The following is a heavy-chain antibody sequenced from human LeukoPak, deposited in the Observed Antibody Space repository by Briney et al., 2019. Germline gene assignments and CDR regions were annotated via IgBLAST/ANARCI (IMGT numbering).Heavy chain of an antibody. V-gene: IGHV1-18*01. Sequence: ASVKVSCKASGGTFSSYAISLVRQAPGQGLEWMGWISAYNGNTNYAQKLQGRVTMTTDTSTSTAYMELRSLRSDDTAVYYCARLYDSSGYYLFDYWGQGTLVTVSS. J-gene: IGHJ4*02. CDR3: ARLYDSSGYYLFDY. CDR2: ISAYNGNT. CDR1: GGTFSSYA. D-gene: IGHD3-22*01.